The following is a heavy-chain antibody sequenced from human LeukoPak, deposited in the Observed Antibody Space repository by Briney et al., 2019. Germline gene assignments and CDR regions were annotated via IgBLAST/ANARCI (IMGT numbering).Heavy chain of an antibody. CDR2: IRNKNRGLIT. J-gene: IGHJ1*01. CDR3: VQPSQGYFQN. Sequence: PGGSLRLSCAASGFDFSEHEMDWVRQTPRKGLEWLARIRNKNRGLITEYAASVRGRFAISRDDSSNSLHLQMNSLKTEDTAVYYCVQPSQGYFQNWGQGTLVTVSS. CDR1: GFDFSEHE. D-gene: IGHD3-22*01. V-gene: IGHV3-72*01.